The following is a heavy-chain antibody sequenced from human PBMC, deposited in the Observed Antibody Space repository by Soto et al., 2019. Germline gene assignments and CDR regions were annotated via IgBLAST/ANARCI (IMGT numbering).Heavy chain of an antibody. V-gene: IGHV4-30-2*01. Sequence: QLQLQESGSGLVKPSQTLSLTCAVSGGSISSGGYSWSWIRQPPGKGLEWIGYIYHSGSTYYNPSLKSRATISVDRSKNQFSLKVSSVTAADTAVYYCARHTVTTRRGGFDYWGQGTLVTVSS. J-gene: IGHJ4*02. CDR1: GGSISSGGYS. D-gene: IGHD4-17*01. CDR3: ARHTVTTRRGGFDY. CDR2: IYHSGST.